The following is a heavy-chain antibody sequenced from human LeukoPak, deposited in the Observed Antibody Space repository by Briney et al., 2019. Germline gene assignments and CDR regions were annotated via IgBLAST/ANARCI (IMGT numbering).Heavy chain of an antibody. Sequence: PGGSLRLSCAASGFTFSSYGMHWVHQGPGKGLEWVAFIRYDGSNKYYADSVKGRFTISRANSKNTLYLQMNSLRAEDTAIYYCAKDYQRAYYYGSGFDYWGQGTLVTVSS. V-gene: IGHV3-30*02. J-gene: IGHJ4*02. CDR3: AKDYQRAYYYGSGFDY. CDR2: IRYDGSNK. CDR1: GFTFSSYG. D-gene: IGHD3-10*01.